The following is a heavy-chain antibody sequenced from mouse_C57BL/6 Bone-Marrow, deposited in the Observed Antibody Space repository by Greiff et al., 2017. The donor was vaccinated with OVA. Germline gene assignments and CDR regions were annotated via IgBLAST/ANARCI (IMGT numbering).Heavy chain of an antibody. V-gene: IGHV1-54*01. CDR2: INPGSGGT. Sequence: VKLQESGAELVRPGTSVKVSCKASGYAFTNYLIEWVKQRPGQGLEWIGVINPGSGGTNYNEKFKGKATLTADKSSSTAYMQLSSLTSEDSAVYFCARQSDYGSRYWYFDVWGTGTTVTVSS. D-gene: IGHD1-1*01. CDR3: ARQSDYGSRYWYFDV. J-gene: IGHJ1*03. CDR1: GYAFTNYL.